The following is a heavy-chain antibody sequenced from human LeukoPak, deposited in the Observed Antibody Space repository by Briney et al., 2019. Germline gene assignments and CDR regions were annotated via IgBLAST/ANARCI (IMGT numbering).Heavy chain of an antibody. CDR1: GGSLSSYY. Sequence: SETLSLTCTVSGGSLSSYYWSWIRQPAGKGLEWIGRIYTSGSTNYNPSLKSRVTMSVDTSKNQFSLKLSSVTAADTAVYYCASFYCSGGSCYQYYYYYYMDVWGKGTTVTISS. D-gene: IGHD2-15*01. CDR2: IYTSGST. V-gene: IGHV4-4*07. J-gene: IGHJ6*03. CDR3: ASFYCSGGSCYQYYYYYYMDV.